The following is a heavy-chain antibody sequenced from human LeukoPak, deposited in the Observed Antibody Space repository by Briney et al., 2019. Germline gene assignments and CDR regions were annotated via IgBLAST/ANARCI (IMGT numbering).Heavy chain of an antibody. V-gene: IGHV1-18*01. CDR1: NYTFINYG. J-gene: IGHJ6*03. CDR3: ARDGPSLRGGGATRNAYYYYMDV. D-gene: IGHD1-26*01. CDR2: ISSYNGRT. Sequence: ASVKVSCKASNYTFINYGISWVRQAPGQGPEWMGWISSYNGRTHYAQKVQGRVTMTTNTSTSTVYMEVTSLRSDDTAVYYCARDGPSLRGGGATRNAYYYYMDVWGKGTTVTISS.